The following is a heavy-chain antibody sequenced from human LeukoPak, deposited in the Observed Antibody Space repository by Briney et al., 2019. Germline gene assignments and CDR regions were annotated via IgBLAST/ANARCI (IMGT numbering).Heavy chain of an antibody. V-gene: IGHV3-21*01. J-gene: IGHJ3*02. CDR2: ISSSSSYI. Sequence: GGSLRLSCAASGFTFSSYSMNWVRQAPGKGLEWVSSISSSSSYIYYADSVKGRFTISRDNAKNSLYLQMNSLRAEDTAVYYCARIYSSSSSRGAFDIWGQGTMVTVFS. CDR1: GFTFSSYS. D-gene: IGHD6-6*01. CDR3: ARIYSSSSSRGAFDI.